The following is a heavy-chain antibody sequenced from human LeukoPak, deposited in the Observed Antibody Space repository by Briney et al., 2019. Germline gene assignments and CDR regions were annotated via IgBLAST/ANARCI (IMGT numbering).Heavy chain of an antibody. CDR3: ARDLGCIFGDCFSGFDY. D-gene: IGHD2-21*02. V-gene: IGHV1-18*01. CDR1: GYTFTSYG. CDR2: ISAYNGNT. Sequence: GASVKVSCKASGYTFTSYGISWVRQAPGQGLEWMGWISAYNGNTDYAQKLQGRVTMTTDTSTSTAYMELRSLRSDDTAVYYCARDLGCIFGDCFSGFDYWGQGTLVTVSS. J-gene: IGHJ4*02.